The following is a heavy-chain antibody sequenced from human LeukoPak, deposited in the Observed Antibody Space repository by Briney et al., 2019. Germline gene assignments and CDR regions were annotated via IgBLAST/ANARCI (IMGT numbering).Heavy chain of an antibody. CDR3: AREGTDQYYYYYMDV. V-gene: IGHV4-59*11. J-gene: IGHJ6*03. Sequence: PSETLSLTCTVSGGSIRSHYWSWIRQPPGKGWEWIGYIYYSGSTNYNPSPKSRVTISLDTSNNQFSLKLSSVTAADTAVYYCAREGTDQYYYYYMDVWGKGTTVTVSS. D-gene: IGHD3-10*01. CDR1: GGSIRSHY. CDR2: IYYSGST.